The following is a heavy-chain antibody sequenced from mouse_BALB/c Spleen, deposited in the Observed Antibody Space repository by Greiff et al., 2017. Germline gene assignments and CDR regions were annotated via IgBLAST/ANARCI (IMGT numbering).Heavy chain of an antibody. CDR2: INPGSGGT. J-gene: IGHJ3*01. D-gene: IGHD2-14*01. CDR1: GYAFTNYL. Sequence: VQLVESGAELARPGTSVKVSCKASGYAFTNYLIEWVKQRPGQGLEWIGVINPGSGGTNYNEKFKGKATLTADKSSSTAYMQLSSLTSDDSAVYFCARNYRYDEAFAYWGQGTLVTVSA. CDR3: ARNYRYDEAFAY. V-gene: IGHV1-54*01.